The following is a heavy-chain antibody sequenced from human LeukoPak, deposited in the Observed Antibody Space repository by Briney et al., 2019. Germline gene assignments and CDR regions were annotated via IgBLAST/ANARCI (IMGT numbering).Heavy chain of an antibody. D-gene: IGHD6-13*01. Sequence: SVKVSCKASGGTFSSYAISWVRRAAGQGLEGMGRIIPIFCTANYAQKFQGRVTITTDESTSTAYMELSSLRSEDTAVYYCARDLYSSWYLSNWFDPWGQGTLVTVSS. CDR3: ARDLYSSWYLSNWFDP. V-gene: IGHV1-69*05. J-gene: IGHJ5*02. CDR2: IIPIFCTA. CDR1: GGTFSSYA.